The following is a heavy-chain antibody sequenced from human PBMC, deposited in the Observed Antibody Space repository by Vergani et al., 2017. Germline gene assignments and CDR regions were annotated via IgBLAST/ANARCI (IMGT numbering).Heavy chain of an antibody. CDR1: GFTFISCA. V-gene: IGHV3-23*01. CDR3: AKDHLRVFWGNGY. D-gene: IGHD3-16*01. J-gene: IGHJ4*02. Sequence: ELQLLESGGGVLQPGGSLRLSCAASGFTFISCAMSWVRQAPGQGLEWVSAISGSGGSTYYADSVKGRFTISRDNSKNTLYLQMNSRRAEDTAVYYCAKDHLRVFWGNGYWGQGSLVTVYS. CDR2: ISGSGGST.